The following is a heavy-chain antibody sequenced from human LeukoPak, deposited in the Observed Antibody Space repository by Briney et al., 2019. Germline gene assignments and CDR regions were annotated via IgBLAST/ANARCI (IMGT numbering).Heavy chain of an antibody. V-gene: IGHV4-61*05. CDR1: GGSITSSNYY. CDR2: IYYSGST. D-gene: IGHD2-15*01. Sequence: SETLSLTCTVSGGSITSSNYYWGWIRQPPGKGLEWIGYIYYSGSTNYNPSLKSRVTISVDTSKNQFSLKLSSVTAADTAVYYCARPYCSGGSCYRGAFDIWGQGTMVTVSS. CDR3: ARPYCSGGSCYRGAFDI. J-gene: IGHJ3*02.